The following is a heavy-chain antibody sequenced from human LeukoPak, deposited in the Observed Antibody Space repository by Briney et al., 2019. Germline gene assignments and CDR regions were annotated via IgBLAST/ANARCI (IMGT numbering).Heavy chain of an antibody. CDR1: GYTFTSYY. V-gene: IGHV1-46*01. CDR2: INPSGGST. Sequence: ASVKVSCKASGYTFTSYYMHWVRQAPGQGLEWMGIINPSGGSTSYAQKFQGRVTMTRDMSTSTVYMELSSLRSEDTAVYYCARDGAAAGNYYYMDVWGKGTTVTVSS. J-gene: IGHJ6*03. CDR3: ARDGAAAGNYYYMDV. D-gene: IGHD6-13*01.